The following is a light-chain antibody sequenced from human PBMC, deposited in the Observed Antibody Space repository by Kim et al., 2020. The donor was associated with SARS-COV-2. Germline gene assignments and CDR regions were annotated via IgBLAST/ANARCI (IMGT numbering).Light chain of an antibody. CDR1: TGDVGSYNY. Sequence: GHSLTISCTGTTGDVGSYNYVSWYQQHPGKAPKLMIYDVNKRPSGVSYRFSGSKSASTASLTISGLQAEDEADYYCSSYASSGILVFGGGTKVTVL. V-gene: IGLV2-14*03. CDR2: DVN. CDR3: SSYASSGILV. J-gene: IGLJ2*01.